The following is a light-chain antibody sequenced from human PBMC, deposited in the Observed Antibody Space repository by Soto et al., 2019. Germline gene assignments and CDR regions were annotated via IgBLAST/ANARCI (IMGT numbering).Light chain of an antibody. Sequence: DIVLTQSPGTLSLSPGERATLSCRASQSVSSSNLAWYQQKPAQAPRLLIYAASRRAPGIPERFSGSGSGTDFTLTISRLEAEDFAVYYCQQSSSSPITFGQGTRLEIK. CDR3: QQSSSSPIT. CDR1: QSVSSSN. V-gene: IGKV3-20*01. CDR2: AAS. J-gene: IGKJ5*01.